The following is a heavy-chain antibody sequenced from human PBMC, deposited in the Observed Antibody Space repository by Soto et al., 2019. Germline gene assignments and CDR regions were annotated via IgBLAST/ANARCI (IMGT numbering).Heavy chain of an antibody. D-gene: IGHD6-19*01. CDR2: IIPIFGTP. CDR1: GGTFSSYA. V-gene: IGHV1-69*13. CDR3: ARDGRVAVAEGWFDP. Sequence: SVKVSCKASGGTFSSYAISWVRQAPGQGLEWMGGIIPIFGTPNYAQKLQGRVTITADESTSTAYMELSSLRSEDTAVYYCARDGRVAVAEGWFDPWGQGTLVTVSS. J-gene: IGHJ5*02.